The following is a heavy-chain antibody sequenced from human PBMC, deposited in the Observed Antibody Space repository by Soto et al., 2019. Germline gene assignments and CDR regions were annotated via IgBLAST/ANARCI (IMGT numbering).Heavy chain of an antibody. J-gene: IGHJ4*02. V-gene: IGHV4-4*07. CDR3: ARDIGSYAYAEGY. CDR2: VYSSGTT. CDR1: GGSINSYW. D-gene: IGHD2-2*01. Sequence: QVQLQESGPGLVKPSETLSLTCSVSGGSINSYWLSWIRQPAGKGLEWIGRVYSSGTTNYTPSLNSRATMSVETSKNQFSLKLTSVTAADTAVYYCARDIGSYAYAEGYWGQGIQVTVSS.